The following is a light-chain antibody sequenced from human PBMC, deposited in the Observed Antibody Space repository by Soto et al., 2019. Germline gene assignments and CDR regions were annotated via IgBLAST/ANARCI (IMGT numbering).Light chain of an antibody. CDR1: SSSIGAGYD. J-gene: IGLJ2*01. V-gene: IGLV1-40*01. CDR2: GNT. Sequence: QSVLTQPPSVSGAPGQRVTISCTGSSSSIGAGYDVHWYRQLPGTAPKLLIYGNTNRPSGVPDRFSGSKSGTSASLAITGLQAEDEADYYCQSFDDVLSHVIFGGGTKVTVL. CDR3: QSFDDVLSHVI.